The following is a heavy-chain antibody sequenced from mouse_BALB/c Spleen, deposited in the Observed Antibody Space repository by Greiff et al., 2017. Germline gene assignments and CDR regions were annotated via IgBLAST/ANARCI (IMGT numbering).Heavy chain of an antibody. V-gene: IGHV2-6-5*01. CDR1: GFSFTDYG. Sequence: VLLVQSGPGLVAPSPCLSITCTVSGFSFTDYGVRWIRQPPGQGLEWLGVIWGGGSTYYNSPLKSRLSISKDNSKSQVFLKMNSLQTDDTAMYYCAKVGRRDAMDYWGQGTSVTVSS. J-gene: IGHJ4*01. CDR3: AKVGRRDAMDY. CDR2: IWGGGST. D-gene: IGHD3-3*01.